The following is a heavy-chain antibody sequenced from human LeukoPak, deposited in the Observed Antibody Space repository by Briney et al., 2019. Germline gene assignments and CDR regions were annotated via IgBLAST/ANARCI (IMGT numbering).Heavy chain of an antibody. CDR3: ARGYLPWELSYNWFDP. CDR2: IYYSGST. CDR1: GGSISSSSYY. D-gene: IGHD1-26*01. J-gene: IGHJ5*02. V-gene: IGHV4-39*07. Sequence: SETLSLTCTVSGGSISSSSYYWGWIRQPPGKGLEWIGSIYYSGSTYYNPSLKSRVTISVDTSKNQFSLKLSSVTAADTAVYYCARGYLPWELSYNWFDPWGQGTLVTVSS.